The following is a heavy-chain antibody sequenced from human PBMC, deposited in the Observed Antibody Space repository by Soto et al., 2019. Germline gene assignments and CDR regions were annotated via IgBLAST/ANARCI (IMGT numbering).Heavy chain of an antibody. CDR2: IYHSGST. V-gene: IGHV4-30-2*01. CDR3: ARAPRYYDLLTGNGPQISAFDI. D-gene: IGHD3-9*01. CDR1: VPSTSRCVYS. J-gene: IGHJ3*02. Sequence: SDSLSHTCSFSVPSTSRCVYSRRWIRQTPGKGLEWIGYIYHSGSTYYNPSLKSRVTISVDKSKNQFSLKLSSVTAADTAMYYCARAPRYYDLLTGNGPQISAFDIWGQGTMVT.